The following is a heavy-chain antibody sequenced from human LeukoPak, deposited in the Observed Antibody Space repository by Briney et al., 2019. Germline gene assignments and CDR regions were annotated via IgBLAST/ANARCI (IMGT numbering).Heavy chain of an antibody. J-gene: IGHJ4*02. CDR1: VRSISSGSYY. CDR3: AGGGMEWLSLYYFDY. D-gene: IGHD3-3*01. V-gene: IGHV4-61*02. Sequence: PSQTLSLTCTVCVRSISSGSYYGSWIRQPAGKGLEWIGRIYTSGSTNYNPSLKSRVSISVDTSKNQFSLKLSSVTAADTAVYYCAGGGMEWLSLYYFDYWGQGTLVTVSS. CDR2: IYTSGST.